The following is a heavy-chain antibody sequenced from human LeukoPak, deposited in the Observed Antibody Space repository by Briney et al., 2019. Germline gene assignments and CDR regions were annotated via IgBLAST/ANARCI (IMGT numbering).Heavy chain of an antibody. CDR1: GYTFTGYY. Sequence: ASVKVSCKASGYTFTGYYMHWVRQAPGQGLEWMGWINPNSGGTNYAQKFQGRVTMTGDTSISTAYMELSRLRSDDTAVYYCARVKRNYPLDQYFQHWGQGTLVTVSS. V-gene: IGHV1-2*02. CDR3: ARVKRNYPLDQYFQH. CDR2: INPNSGGT. J-gene: IGHJ1*01. D-gene: IGHD1-7*01.